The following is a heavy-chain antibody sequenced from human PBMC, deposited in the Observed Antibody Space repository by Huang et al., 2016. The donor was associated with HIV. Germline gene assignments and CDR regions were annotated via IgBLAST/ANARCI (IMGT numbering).Heavy chain of an antibody. V-gene: IGHV3-30*18. CDR3: AKDNDLDYFDY. Sequence: QVHLLESGGGGVQPGRSLSFSCEASGFTFSGSGLYWVRQAPGKGLGSVAVITCDGNNKYYADYVRGRFTVARDNSQNTVSLQMNTLRAEDTAVYYCAKDNDLDYFDYWGQGTLVTVSS. CDR2: ITCDGNNK. J-gene: IGHJ4*02. CDR1: GFTFSGSG. D-gene: IGHD1-1*01.